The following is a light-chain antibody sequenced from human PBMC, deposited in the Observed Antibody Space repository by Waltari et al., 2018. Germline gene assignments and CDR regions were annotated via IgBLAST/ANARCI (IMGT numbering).Light chain of an antibody. Sequence: EIVLKQSPGTLSLSPGERATLSCRASQGVGKYLAWYQQRPGQDPRHLLYHASIRATGIPDRFSGSGYGTDFSLTISRLEPEDFAVYYCQKYDFLPATFGQGTTVEIK. CDR3: QKYDFLPAT. CDR2: HAS. V-gene: IGKV3-20*01. J-gene: IGKJ1*01. CDR1: QGVGKY.